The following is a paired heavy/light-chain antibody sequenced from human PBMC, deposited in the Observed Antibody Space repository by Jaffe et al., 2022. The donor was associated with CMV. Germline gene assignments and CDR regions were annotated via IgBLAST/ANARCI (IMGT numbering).Heavy chain of an antibody. CDR2: IYYSGST. CDR1: GGSISSSSYY. CDR3: ARRWGYYYDSSGYYSNWFDP. Sequence: QLQLQESGPGLVKPSETLSLTCTVSGGSISSSSYYWGWIRQPPGKGLEWIGSIYYSGSTYYNPSLKSRVTISVDTSKNQFSLKLSSVTAADTAVYYCARRWGYYYDSSGYYSNWFDPWGQGTLVTVSS. J-gene: IGHJ5*02. D-gene: IGHD3-22*01. V-gene: IGHV4-39*01.
Light chain of an antibody. V-gene: IGKV1-12*01. CDR2: AAS. Sequence: DIQMTQSPSSVSASVGDRVTITCRASQGISSWLAWYQQKPGKAPKLLIYAASSLQSGVPSRFSGSGSGTDFTLTISSLQPEDFATYYCQQANSFPAFGGGTKVEIK. J-gene: IGKJ4*01. CDR3: QQANSFPA. CDR1: QGISSW.